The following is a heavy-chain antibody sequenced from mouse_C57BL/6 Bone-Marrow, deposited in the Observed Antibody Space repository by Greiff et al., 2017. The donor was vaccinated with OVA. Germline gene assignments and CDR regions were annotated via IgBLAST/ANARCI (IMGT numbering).Heavy chain of an antibody. CDR1: GYSITSGYD. CDR3: ARSYGGYGAMDY. Sequence: EVQRVESGPGMVKPSQSLSLTCTVTGYSITSGYDWHWIRHFPGNKLEWMGYISYSGSTNYNPSLKSRISITHDTSKNHFFLKLNSVTTEDTATYYCARSYGGYGAMDYWGQGTSVTVSS. V-gene: IGHV3-1*01. J-gene: IGHJ4*01. D-gene: IGHD1-1*02. CDR2: ISYSGST.